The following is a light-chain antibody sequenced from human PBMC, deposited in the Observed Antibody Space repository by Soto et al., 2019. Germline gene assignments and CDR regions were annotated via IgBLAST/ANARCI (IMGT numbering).Light chain of an antibody. CDR2: AAS. CDR3: QQSYNTPIT. V-gene: IGKV1-39*01. Sequence: DRITITCRASQTIDNYLNWYQHKPGRAPKLLVYAASSLQSGVPSRFTGSGSGTHFTLTISGLQPADFATYYCQQSYNTPITFGQGTRLEIK. J-gene: IGKJ5*01. CDR1: QTIDNY.